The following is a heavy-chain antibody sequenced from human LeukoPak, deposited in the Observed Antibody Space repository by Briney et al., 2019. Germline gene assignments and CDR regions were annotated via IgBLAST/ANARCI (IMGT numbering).Heavy chain of an antibody. CDR3: ARDLHNLGWVDP. CDR1: GDSITSFN. V-gene: IGHV4-4*07. Sequence: QASETLSLTCTVSGDSITSFNWAWIRQPAGKGLEWMGQTRASSGTNYNPSLKSRLTMSVDTSKRQISLNLASVTAADTAVYYCARDLHNLGWVDPWGQGILVIVSS. J-gene: IGHJ5*02. CDR2: TRASSGT.